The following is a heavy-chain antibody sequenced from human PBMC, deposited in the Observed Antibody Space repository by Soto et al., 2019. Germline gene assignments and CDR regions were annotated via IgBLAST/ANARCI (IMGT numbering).Heavy chain of an antibody. J-gene: IGHJ5*02. CDR3: AKSGSSGWYGWFDP. CDR2: IYWNDDK. D-gene: IGHD6-19*01. CDR1: GFLLRTSGVG. V-gene: IGHV2-5*01. Sequence: QITLKESGPTLVKPTQTLTLTCIFSGFLLRTSGVGVGWIRQPPGKALEWLGFIYWNDDKRYSPSLKSRLTITKDTSKNQVVLTMTNMDPVDTATYYCAKSGSSGWYGWFDPWGQGTLVTVSS.